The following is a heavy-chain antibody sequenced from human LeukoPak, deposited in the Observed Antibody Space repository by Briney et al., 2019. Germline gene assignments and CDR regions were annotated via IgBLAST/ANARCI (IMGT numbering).Heavy chain of an antibody. Sequence: KPSETLSLTCTVSGGSISSYYWSWIRQPAGKGLEWIGRIYTSGSTNYNPSLKSRVTMSVDTSKNQFSLKLSSVTAADTAVYYCARAGGIWFGELFAGYYFDYWGQGTLVIVSS. D-gene: IGHD3-10*01. V-gene: IGHV4-4*07. CDR1: GGSISSYY. CDR3: ARAGGIWFGELFAGYYFDY. J-gene: IGHJ4*02. CDR2: IYTSGST.